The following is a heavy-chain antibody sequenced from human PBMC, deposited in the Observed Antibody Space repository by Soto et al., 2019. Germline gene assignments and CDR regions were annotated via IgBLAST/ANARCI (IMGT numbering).Heavy chain of an antibody. V-gene: IGHV4-30-4*01. CDR1: GGSISSGDYY. D-gene: IGHD1-1*01. Sequence: SETLSLTCTVSGGSISSGDYYWSWIRQPPGKGLEWIGYIYYSGSTYYNPSLKSRVTISVDTSKNHFSLKLSSVTAADTAVYYCARASGTYYYSGMDVWGQGTAVTVSS. J-gene: IGHJ6*02. CDR2: IYYSGST. CDR3: ARASGTYYYSGMDV.